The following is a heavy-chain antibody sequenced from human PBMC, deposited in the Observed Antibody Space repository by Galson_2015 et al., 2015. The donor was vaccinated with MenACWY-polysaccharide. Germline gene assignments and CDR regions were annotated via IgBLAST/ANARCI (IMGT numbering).Heavy chain of an antibody. CDR1: GFPFSTYW. V-gene: IGHV3-7*01. D-gene: IGHD4-17*01. J-gene: IGHJ4*02. CDR2: IKEDGSRT. Sequence: SLRLSCAASGFPFSTYWMSWVRQAPGKGLEWVAKIKEDGSRTDYVDSVKGRFSISRDNSQNSLFLQMNTLRAEDTAVYYCVRLTRTTLTTWGVIHYWGQGTLVTVSS. CDR3: VRLTRTTLTTWGVIHY.